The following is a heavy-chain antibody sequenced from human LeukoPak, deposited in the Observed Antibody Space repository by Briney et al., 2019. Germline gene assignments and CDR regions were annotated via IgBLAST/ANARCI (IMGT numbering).Heavy chain of an antibody. D-gene: IGHD6-6*01. CDR2: INSDGSST. CDR1: GFTFSSYW. V-gene: IGHV3-74*01. Sequence: GGSLRLSCAASGFTFSSYWMHWVRQAPGEGLVWVSRINSDGSSTSYADSVKGRFTISRDNAKNTLYLQMNSLRAEDTAVYYCARGTIAARHGELDYWGQGTLVTVSS. J-gene: IGHJ4*02. CDR3: ARGTIAARHGELDY.